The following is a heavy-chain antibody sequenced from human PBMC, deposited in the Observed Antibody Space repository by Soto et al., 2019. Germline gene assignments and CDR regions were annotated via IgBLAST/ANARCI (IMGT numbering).Heavy chain of an antibody. CDR3: ATSGGGRYLY. Sequence: QVQLVQSGAEVKKPGASVKVSCKASGYTFSSYDINWVRQATGQGLEWMGWLNPNSGDTGYAQKFQGRVTLTRNTSISTAYIELRSLTSDDTAVYYGATSGGGRYLYWGQGTLVTVSS. CDR2: LNPNSGDT. V-gene: IGHV1-8*01. CDR1: GYTFSSYD. J-gene: IGHJ4*02. D-gene: IGHD6-19*01.